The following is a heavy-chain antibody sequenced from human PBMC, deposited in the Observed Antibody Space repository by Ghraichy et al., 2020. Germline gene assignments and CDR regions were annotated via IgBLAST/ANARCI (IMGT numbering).Heavy chain of an antibody. CDR1: GFTFSTYG. J-gene: IGHJ4*02. CDR2: ISDDGSDK. D-gene: IGHD3-10*01. Sequence: GGSLRLSCAASGFTFSTYGMHWVRQAPGKGLEWVAVISDDGSDKYYADSVRGRFTISRDNSKNTLYLQMNSLRAEDTALYYCAKGGSGSYSGQGFHNWGQGTLVTVSS. V-gene: IGHV3-30*18. CDR3: AKGGSGSYSGQGFHN.